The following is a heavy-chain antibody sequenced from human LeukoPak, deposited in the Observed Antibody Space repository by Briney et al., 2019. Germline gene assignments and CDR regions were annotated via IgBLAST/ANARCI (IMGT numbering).Heavy chain of an antibody. Sequence: ASVKVSCKASGYTFSRNGVSWVRQAPGQGLEWLGWISAYNGNTNYAQKFQGRVIVTTDTSTSTTYMELRSLTSDDPAVYYCVRRPVEAMGFFDYWGQGTLVTVSS. CDR1: GYTFSRNG. D-gene: IGHD6-19*01. J-gene: IGHJ4*02. V-gene: IGHV1-18*01. CDR2: ISAYNGNT. CDR3: VRRPVEAMGFFDY.